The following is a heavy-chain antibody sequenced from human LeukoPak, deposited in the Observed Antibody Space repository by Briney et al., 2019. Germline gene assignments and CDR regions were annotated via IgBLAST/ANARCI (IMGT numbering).Heavy chain of an antibody. D-gene: IGHD4-11*01. Sequence: SETLSLTCTVSGGSISSGGYYWSWIRQPPGKGPEWIGYIYHSGSTYYNPSLKSRVTISVDRSKNQFSLKLSSVTAADTAVYYCARGYSNGGFYYYYYMDVWGKGTTVTVSS. CDR2: IYHSGST. J-gene: IGHJ6*03. V-gene: IGHV4-30-2*01. CDR3: ARGYSNGGFYYYYYMDV. CDR1: GGSISSGGYY.